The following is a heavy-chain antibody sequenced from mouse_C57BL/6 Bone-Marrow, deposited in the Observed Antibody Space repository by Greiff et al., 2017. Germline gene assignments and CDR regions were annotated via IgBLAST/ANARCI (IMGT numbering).Heavy chain of an antibody. Sequence: EVHLVESGGGLVKPGGSLKLSCAASGFTFSSYTMSWVRQTPEKRLEWVATISGGGGNTYYPDSVKGRFTISRDNAKNTLYLQMSSLRSEDTALYYCARLRSGYPYFDDWGQGTTLTVSS. CDR2: ISGGGGNT. V-gene: IGHV5-9*01. CDR3: ARLRSGYPYFDD. CDR1: GFTFSSYT. D-gene: IGHD3-2*02. J-gene: IGHJ2*01.